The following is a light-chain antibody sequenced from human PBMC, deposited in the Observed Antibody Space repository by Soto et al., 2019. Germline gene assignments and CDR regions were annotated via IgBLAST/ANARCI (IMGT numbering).Light chain of an antibody. CDR3: CSFAGDPYV. V-gene: IGLV2-11*01. Sequence: QSALTQPRSVSGSPGQSVAISCTGTSSDVGGYNYVSWYQQHPGKAPKLMIYDVNKWPSGVPDRFSGSKSGNTASLTISGLQAEDEADYYCCSFAGDPYVFGTGTKVTVL. J-gene: IGLJ1*01. CDR2: DVN. CDR1: SSDVGGYNY.